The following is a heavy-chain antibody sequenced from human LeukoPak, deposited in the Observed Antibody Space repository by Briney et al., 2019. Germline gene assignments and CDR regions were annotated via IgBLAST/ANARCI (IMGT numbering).Heavy chain of an antibody. CDR2: ISSNGGST. J-gene: IGHJ4*02. D-gene: IGHD2-2*01. CDR1: GFTFSSYA. Sequence: PGGSLRLSCAASGFTFSSYAMHWVRQAPGKGLEYVSAISSNGGSTYYANSVKGRFTISRDNSKSTLYLQMNSLRVEDTAVYYCTKDAPYANIWYYFDSWGQGTLVTVSS. CDR3: TKDAPYANIWYYFDS. V-gene: IGHV3-64*01.